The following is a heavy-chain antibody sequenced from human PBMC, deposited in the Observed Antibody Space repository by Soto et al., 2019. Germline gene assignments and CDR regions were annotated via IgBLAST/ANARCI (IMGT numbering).Heavy chain of an antibody. CDR3: ARGDGDYVVAGHAFDP. CDR2: IYYSGST. V-gene: IGHV4-59*01. CDR1: GGSISSYY. J-gene: IGHJ5*02. D-gene: IGHD4-17*01. Sequence: QVQLQESGPGLVKPSETLSLTCTVSGGSISSYYWSWIRQPPGKGLEWIGYIYYSGSTNYNPSLQSRVTISVDTSKNQFSLKLSSVTAADTAVYYCARGDGDYVVAGHAFDPWGQGTLVTVSS.